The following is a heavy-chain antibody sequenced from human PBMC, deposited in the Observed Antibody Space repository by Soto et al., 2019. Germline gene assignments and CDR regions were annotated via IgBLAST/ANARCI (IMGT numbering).Heavy chain of an antibody. V-gene: IGHV1-18*01. CDR1: GYTFTSYG. CDR3: ARHPYYYDSSGYYYQWDY. J-gene: IGHJ4*02. CDR2: ISAYNGNT. Sequence: QVQLVQSGAEVKKPGASVKVSCKASGYTFTSYGISWVRQAPGQGLEWMGWISAYNGNTNYAQKLQGRVTMTTDTSTSTAYMELRSLRSDDTAVYYCARHPYYYDSSGYYYQWDYWGQGTLVTVSS. D-gene: IGHD3-22*01.